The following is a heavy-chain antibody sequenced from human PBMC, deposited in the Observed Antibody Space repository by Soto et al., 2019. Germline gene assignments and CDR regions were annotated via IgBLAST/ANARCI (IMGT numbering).Heavy chain of an antibody. CDR3: TQDWGPPITHSHDS. D-gene: IGHD7-27*01. CDR2: IYSSGDT. V-gene: IGHV4-31*03. Sequence: QVQLQESGPGLVRPSQTLSLTCTVSGGSVTSGGYYWSWIRHCPGKGLEWIGYIYSSGDTNYNPSLNTRVAMSVDTASNQVSLELTSVTVAATAIFYCTQDWGPPITHSHDSWGQGILGTVSS. J-gene: IGHJ5*01. CDR1: GGSVTSGGYY.